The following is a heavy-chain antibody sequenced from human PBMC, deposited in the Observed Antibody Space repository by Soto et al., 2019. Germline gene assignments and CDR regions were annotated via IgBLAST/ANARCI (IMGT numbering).Heavy chain of an antibody. CDR2: TYYRSKWYN. V-gene: IGHV6-1*01. CDR1: GGSVSSNLAA. Sequence: SQAVSLTCAIPGGSVSSNLAAWNCIRQAPSRGLEWLGRTYYRSKWYNDYAVSVKSRITINPATSKNQFSLQLNSVTPEETAVYYCARCYDSSGYTYYFDYWGQGTMVTGSS. D-gene: IGHD3-22*01. J-gene: IGHJ4*02. CDR3: ARCYDSSGYTYYFDY.